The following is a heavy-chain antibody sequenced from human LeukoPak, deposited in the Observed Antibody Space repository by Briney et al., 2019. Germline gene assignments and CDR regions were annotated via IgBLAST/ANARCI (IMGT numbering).Heavy chain of an antibody. J-gene: IGHJ3*02. V-gene: IGHV1-69*10. CDR2: IIPILGIA. CDR1: GYTFTGYY. CDR3: ARGLHQRTGAAFDI. D-gene: IGHD1-14*01. Sequence: SVKVSCKASGYTFTGYYMHWVRQAPGQGLEWMGGIIPILGIANYAQKFQGRVTITADKSTSTAYMELSSLRSEDTAVYYCARGLHQRTGAAFDIWGQGTMVTVSS.